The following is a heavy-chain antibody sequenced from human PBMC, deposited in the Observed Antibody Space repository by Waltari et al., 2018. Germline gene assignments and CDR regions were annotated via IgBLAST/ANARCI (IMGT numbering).Heavy chain of an antibody. CDR1: GFTVSSNY. J-gene: IGHJ4*02. CDR3: ARDRRGYCLGSDY. D-gene: IGHD5-18*01. CDR2: IYSGGST. Sequence: EVQLVESGGGLIQPVGSLRLSCAASGFTVSSNYMSWVRPAPGKGLEGVSVIYSGGSTYYADSVKGRFTISRDNSKNTLYLQMNSLRAEDTAVYYCARDRRGYCLGSDYWGQGTLVTVSS. V-gene: IGHV3-53*01.